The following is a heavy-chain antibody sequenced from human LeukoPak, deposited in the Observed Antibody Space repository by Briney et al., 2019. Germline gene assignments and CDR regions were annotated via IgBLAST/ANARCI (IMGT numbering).Heavy chain of an antibody. D-gene: IGHD6-19*01. V-gene: IGHV4-39*07. CDR3: ARLGAVAGTFRGYYFDY. J-gene: IGHJ4*02. CDR1: GGSISSSSYY. CDR2: IYYSGST. Sequence: PSETLSLTCTVSGGSISSSSYYWGWIRQPPGKGLEWIGSIYYSGSTNYNPSLKSRVTMSVDTSKNQFSLKLSSVTAADTAVYYCARLGAVAGTFRGYYFDYWGQGTLVTVSS.